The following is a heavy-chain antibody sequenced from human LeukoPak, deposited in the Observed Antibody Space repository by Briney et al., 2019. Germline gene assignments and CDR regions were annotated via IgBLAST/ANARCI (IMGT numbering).Heavy chain of an antibody. CDR2: IKPDGSEK. D-gene: IGHD1-20*01. Sequence: GGSLRLSCAASGLTFSSCFMTWVRQAPGKGLEWVANIKPDGSEKYYMDSVKGRFTISRDNAKNSLYLQMNSLRAEDTAVYYCASGGYNWNRLDYWGQGTLVTVPS. J-gene: IGHJ4*02. CDR1: GLTFSSCF. CDR3: ASGGYNWNRLDY. V-gene: IGHV3-7*01.